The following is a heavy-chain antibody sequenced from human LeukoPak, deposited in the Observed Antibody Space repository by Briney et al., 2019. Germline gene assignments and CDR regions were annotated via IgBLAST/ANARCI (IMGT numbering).Heavy chain of an antibody. Sequence: PSETLSLTCTVSGLSISSSIYYWGWLRQPPGKGLEGMGSIYYSGSTYYNPSLKSRVTISVDTSKNPFSLKLSSVTAADTAVYYCARQIYSTYGPNNWFDPWGQGTLVTVSS. D-gene: IGHD4-11*01. CDR1: GLSISSSIYY. CDR3: ARQIYSTYGPNNWFDP. J-gene: IGHJ5*02. V-gene: IGHV4-39*01. CDR2: IYYSGST.